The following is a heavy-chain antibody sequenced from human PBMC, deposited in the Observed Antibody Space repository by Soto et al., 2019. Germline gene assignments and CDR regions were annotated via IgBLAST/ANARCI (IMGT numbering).Heavy chain of an antibody. V-gene: IGHV3-74*01. CDR3: ARGDGDRFDGNGYLGRH. Sequence: EVQLVESGGGLVQPGESLTLSCAASGFTVSSDWMHWVRQAPGKGLVWVSRIKVDGSGTYYADYVQGRFPISIDNSKNNLYLNMTSLRVEDTAVYFCARGDGDRFDGNGYLGRHWGQGTLVTVS. J-gene: IGHJ4*02. CDR1: GFTVSSDW. CDR2: IKVDGSGT. D-gene: IGHD5-18*01.